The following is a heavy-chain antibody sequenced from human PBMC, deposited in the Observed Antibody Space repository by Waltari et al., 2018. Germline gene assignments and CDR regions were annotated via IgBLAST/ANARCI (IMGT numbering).Heavy chain of an antibody. CDR2: IYSGGST. D-gene: IGHD3-22*01. Sequence: EVQLVESGGGLIQPGGSLRLSCAASGFTASSTYMSWVRQVPGKGLEWVSVIYSGGSTYYADSVKGRFTISRDNSKNTLYLQMNSLRAEDTAVYYCARDLRDDYYDSSGYLFDIWGQGTMVTVSS. J-gene: IGHJ3*02. CDR1: GFTASSTY. V-gene: IGHV3-53*01. CDR3: ARDLRDDYYDSSGYLFDI.